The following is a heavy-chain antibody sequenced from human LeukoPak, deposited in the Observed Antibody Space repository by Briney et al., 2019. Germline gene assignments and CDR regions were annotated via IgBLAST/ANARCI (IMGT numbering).Heavy chain of an antibody. CDR1: GFTFSNCA. CDR3: AKRLKPGGRYMHY. CDR2: IGSNVVST. Sequence: PGGSLRLSCAASGFTFSNCARTWVRQAPGKGLEWVSAIGSNVVSTYYADSVKGRFTISRDNSKNTLFLQMNSLRAEDTAVYYCAKRLKPGGRYMHYWGQGSLVSVSS. V-gene: IGHV3-23*01. J-gene: IGHJ4*02. D-gene: IGHD1-1*01.